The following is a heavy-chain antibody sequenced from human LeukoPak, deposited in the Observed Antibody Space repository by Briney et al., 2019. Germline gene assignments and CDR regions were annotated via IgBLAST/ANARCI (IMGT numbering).Heavy chain of an antibody. CDR1: GHTFTDYY. Sequence: ASVKVSCKTTGHTFTDYYMHWVRQAPGQRLEWMGRINAGNGNTKYSQEFQGRVTITRDTSASTAYMELSSLRSEDMAVYYCAREGSSWFPDAFDIWGQGTMVTVSS. CDR3: AREGSSWFPDAFDI. J-gene: IGHJ3*02. D-gene: IGHD6-13*01. V-gene: IGHV1-3*03. CDR2: INAGNGNT.